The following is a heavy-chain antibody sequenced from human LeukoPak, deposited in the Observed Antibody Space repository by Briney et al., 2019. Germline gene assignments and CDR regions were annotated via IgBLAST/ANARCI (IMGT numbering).Heavy chain of an antibody. J-gene: IGHJ4*02. V-gene: IGHV1-18*01. Sequence: ASVKVSCKASGYTFTSYGISWVRQAPGQGLEWMGWISAYNGNTNYAQKFQGRVTMTTDTPTTTAYMELRSLTSDDTAVYYCARTWIQLCLGCFDYWGQGTLVTVSS. D-gene: IGHD5-18*01. CDR2: ISAYNGNT. CDR1: GYTFTSYG. CDR3: ARTWIQLCLGCFDY.